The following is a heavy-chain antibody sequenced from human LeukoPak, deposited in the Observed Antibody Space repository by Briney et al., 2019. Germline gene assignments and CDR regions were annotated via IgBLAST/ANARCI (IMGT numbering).Heavy chain of an antibody. Sequence: PSETLSLTCTVSGGSISSSSYYLGWIRQPPGKGLEWIGSIYYSGSTYYNPSLKSRVTISVDTSKNQFSLKLSSVTAADTAVYYCLRGYFYFDYWGQGTLVTVSS. CDR3: LRGYFYFDY. CDR2: IYYSGST. D-gene: IGHD2/OR15-2a*01. J-gene: IGHJ4*02. V-gene: IGHV4-39*01. CDR1: GGSISSSSYY.